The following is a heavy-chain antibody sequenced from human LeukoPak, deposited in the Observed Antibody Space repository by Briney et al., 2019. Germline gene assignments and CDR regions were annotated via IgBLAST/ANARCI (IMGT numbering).Heavy chain of an antibody. Sequence: ASVKVSCKASGYTFTSYDINWVRQATGQGLEWMGWINPNSGGTNYAQKFQGRVTMTRDTSISTAYMELSRLRSDDTAVYYCARVSGSYLPPMGYWGQGTLVTVSS. J-gene: IGHJ4*02. CDR3: ARVSGSYLPPMGY. CDR2: INPNSGGT. V-gene: IGHV1-2*02. D-gene: IGHD1-26*01. CDR1: GYTFTSYD.